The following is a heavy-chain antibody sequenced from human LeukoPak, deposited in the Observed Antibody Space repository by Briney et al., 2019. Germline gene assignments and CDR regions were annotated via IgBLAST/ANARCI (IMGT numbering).Heavy chain of an antibody. Sequence: GGSLRLSCAASGFTFSSYGMHWVRQAPGKGLEWVAVISYDGSNKYYADSVKGRFTISRDNSKNTLYLQMNSLRAEDTAVYYCAKVRGYGDYYFDYWGQGTLVTVSS. D-gene: IGHD4-17*01. CDR3: AKVRGYGDYYFDY. V-gene: IGHV3-30*18. J-gene: IGHJ4*02. CDR2: ISYDGSNK. CDR1: GFTFSSYG.